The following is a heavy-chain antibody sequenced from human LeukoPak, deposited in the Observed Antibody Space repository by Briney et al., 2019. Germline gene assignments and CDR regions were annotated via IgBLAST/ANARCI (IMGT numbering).Heavy chain of an antibody. V-gene: IGHV4-59*01. CDR3: ARRNYYGSGSYYNY. J-gene: IGHJ4*02. Sequence: SETLSLTCTLSGGSISTYYWSWIRQPPGKGLEWIGYIYHSGSTNYNPSLKSRVTISVDTSKNQFSLKLSSVTAADTAVYYCARRNYYGSGSYYNYWGQGTLVTVSS. CDR1: GGSISTYY. CDR2: IYHSGST. D-gene: IGHD3-10*01.